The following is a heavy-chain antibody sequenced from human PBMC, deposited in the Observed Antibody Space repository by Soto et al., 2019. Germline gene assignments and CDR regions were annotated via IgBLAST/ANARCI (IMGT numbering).Heavy chain of an antibody. D-gene: IGHD3-3*01. J-gene: IGHJ4*02. V-gene: IGHV1-2*02. CDR3: ARDYTIFGVAKFDY. Sequence: ASVKVSCKASGYTFTGYYMHWVRQAPGQGLEWMGWINPNSGGTNYAQKFQGRVTMTRDTSISTAYMELSRLRSDDTAVYYCARDYTIFGVAKFDYWSQGTLVTV. CDR1: GYTFTGYY. CDR2: INPNSGGT.